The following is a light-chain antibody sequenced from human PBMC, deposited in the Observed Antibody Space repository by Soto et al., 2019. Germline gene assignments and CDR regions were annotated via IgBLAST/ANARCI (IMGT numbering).Light chain of an antibody. V-gene: IGLV2-14*01. Sequence: QSALTQPASGSGSPGQSITISCTGTSSDVGGYNDVSWYQQHPGKAPKLMIYEVSNRASWVSNRFPCSKSGNTASLTISALQAEAEADYYCSSYTSSSTYVLGTGTKVTVL. CDR3: SSYTSSSTYV. CDR2: EVS. CDR1: SSDVGGYND. J-gene: IGLJ1*01.